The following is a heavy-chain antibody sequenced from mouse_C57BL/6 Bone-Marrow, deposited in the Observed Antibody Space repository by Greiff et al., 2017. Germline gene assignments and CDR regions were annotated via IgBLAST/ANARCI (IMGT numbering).Heavy chain of an antibody. CDR3: ARSPYYDYEYYYAMDY. D-gene: IGHD2-4*01. CDR1: GYTFTSYW. V-gene: IGHV1-69*01. J-gene: IGHJ4*01. CDR2: IDPSDSYT. Sequence: VQLQQPGAELVMPGASVKLSCKASGYTFTSYWMHWVKQRPGQSLEWIGEIDPSDSYTNYNQKFKGKSTLTVDKSSSTAYMQLSSLTSEDSAVYYCARSPYYDYEYYYAMDYWGQGTSVTVSS.